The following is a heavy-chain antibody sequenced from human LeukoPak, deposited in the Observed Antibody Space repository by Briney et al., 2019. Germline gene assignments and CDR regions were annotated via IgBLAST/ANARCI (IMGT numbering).Heavy chain of an antibody. CDR2: IGSSGSTI. D-gene: IGHD3-22*01. J-gene: IGHJ2*01. CDR3: AGLAYDSSGYWGYWYFDL. Sequence: GGSPRLSCAASGFTFSSYEMNWVRQAPGKGLEWVSYIGSSGSTIYYADSVKGRFTISRDNAKNSLYLQMNSLRAADTAVYYCAGLAYDSSGYWGYWYFDLWGRGTLVTVSS. V-gene: IGHV3-48*03. CDR1: GFTFSSYE.